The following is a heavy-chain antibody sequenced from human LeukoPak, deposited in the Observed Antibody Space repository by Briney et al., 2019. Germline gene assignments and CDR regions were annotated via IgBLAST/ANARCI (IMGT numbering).Heavy chain of an antibody. Sequence: GGSLRLSGAASGFTFSSYETNWVRQAPGKGLEWVSYISSSGSTIYYADSVKGRFTIPRDNAKNSLYLQMNSLRAEDTAVYYCARVQRRLGELSSPTDYWGQGTLVTVSS. CDR2: ISSSGSTI. CDR1: GFTFSSYE. V-gene: IGHV3-48*03. CDR3: ARVQRRLGELSSPTDY. D-gene: IGHD3-16*02. J-gene: IGHJ4*02.